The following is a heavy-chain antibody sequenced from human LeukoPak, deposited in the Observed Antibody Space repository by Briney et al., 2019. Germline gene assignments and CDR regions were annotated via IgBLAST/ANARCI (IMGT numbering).Heavy chain of an antibody. CDR2: INTNTGNP. CDR1: GYTFTSYG. J-gene: IGHJ5*02. CDR3: ARNKRFFKPGYYYGSGSSNPYPRLGSTPLDP. D-gene: IGHD3-10*01. V-gene: IGHV7-4-1*02. Sequence: ASVKVSCKASGYTFTSYGISWVRQAPGQGLEWMGWINTNTGNPTYAQGFTGRFVFSLDTSVSTAYLQISSLKAEDTAVYYCARNKRFFKPGYYYGSGSSNPYPRLGSTPLDPWGQGTLVTVSS.